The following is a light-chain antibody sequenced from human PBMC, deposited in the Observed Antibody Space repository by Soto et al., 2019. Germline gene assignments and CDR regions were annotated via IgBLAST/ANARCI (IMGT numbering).Light chain of an antibody. V-gene: IGKV3-20*01. J-gene: IGKJ1*01. CDR2: GAS. Sequence: EIVLTQSPGTLSLSLGERATLSCRASQSISSSYLAWYQQKPGQAPRLLIYGASSRATGNPDRFSGSGSGTDFTLTISRLEPEDFAVYYCQQYGRTFGQGTKVEIK. CDR3: QQYGRT. CDR1: QSISSSY.